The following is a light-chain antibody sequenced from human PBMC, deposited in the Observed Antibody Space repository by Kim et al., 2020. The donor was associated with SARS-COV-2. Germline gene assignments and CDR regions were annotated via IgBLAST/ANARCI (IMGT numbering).Light chain of an antibody. V-gene: IGKV1-27*01. Sequence: GDRVTITCRASQDISNYLAWFQLKPGKAPKLLIYAASALQPGVPSRFSGSGSGTDFTLTVTSLQPEDVATYYCQKCDSAPWTFGQGTKLEI. J-gene: IGKJ1*01. CDR2: AAS. CDR1: QDISNY. CDR3: QKCDSAPWT.